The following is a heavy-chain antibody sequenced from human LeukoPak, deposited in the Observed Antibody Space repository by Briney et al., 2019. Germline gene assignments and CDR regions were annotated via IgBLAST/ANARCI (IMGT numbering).Heavy chain of an antibody. Sequence: GGSLRLSCAASGFIFSTYDMNWVRQAPGKRPEWVSSISSSSFSIFYAASVEGRFTVSRDNAKNSLFLQMNSLRAGDTAVYYCVRGLNTDCGADCFSGWFDPWGQGTLVTVSS. D-gene: IGHD2-21*02. CDR2: ISSSSFSI. J-gene: IGHJ5*02. CDR1: GFIFSTYD. V-gene: IGHV3-48*01. CDR3: VRGLNTDCGADCFSGWFDP.